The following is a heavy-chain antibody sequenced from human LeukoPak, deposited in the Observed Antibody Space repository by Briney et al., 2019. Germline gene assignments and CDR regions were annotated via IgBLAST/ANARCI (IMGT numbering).Heavy chain of an antibody. CDR1: GGSVINTNW. D-gene: IGHD3-3*01. J-gene: IGHJ4*02. Sequence: SGTLSLTCGVSGGSVINTNWWTWVRQPPEKGLEWIGEVHLDGRTNYNPSLESRLTMSVDVSENQVSLKLTSVTAADTAVYYCAREGGFYRPLDYSGQGTLVTVSS. V-gene: IGHV4-4*02. CDR3: AREGGFYRPLDY. CDR2: VHLDGRT.